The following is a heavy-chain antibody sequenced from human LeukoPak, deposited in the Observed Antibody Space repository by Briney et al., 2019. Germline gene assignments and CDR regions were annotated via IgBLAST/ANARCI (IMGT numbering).Heavy chain of an antibody. V-gene: IGHV4-39*07. D-gene: IGHD3-3*01. J-gene: IGHJ5*02. Sequence: SETMSLTCTVSGGSISSSSYYWGWIRQPPGKGLEWIGSIYYSGSTYYNPSLKSRATISVDTSKNQFSLKLSSVTAADTAVYYCARGIPRITIFGVVMTGRWFDPWGQGTLVTVSS. CDR1: GGSISSSSYY. CDR2: IYYSGST. CDR3: ARGIPRITIFGVVMTGRWFDP.